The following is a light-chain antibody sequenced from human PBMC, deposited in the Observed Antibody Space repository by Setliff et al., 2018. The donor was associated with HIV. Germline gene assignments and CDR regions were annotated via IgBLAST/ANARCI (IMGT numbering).Light chain of an antibody. CDR3: SSYAITNTLP. V-gene: IGLV2-14*01. CDR1: SSDVGGYNY. Sequence: QSVLAQPASVSGSPGQSITISCTGTSSDVGGYNYVSWYQQHPGKAPKLIIYEVKNRPSGVSNRFSGSKFGNTASLTISGLQAEDEADYYCSSYAITNTLPFGTGTKVTVL. J-gene: IGLJ1*01. CDR2: EVK.